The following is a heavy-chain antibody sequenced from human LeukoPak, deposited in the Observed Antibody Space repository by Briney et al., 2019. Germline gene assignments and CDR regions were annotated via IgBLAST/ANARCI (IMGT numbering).Heavy chain of an antibody. V-gene: IGHV4-59*01. CDR1: GGSISSYY. J-gene: IGHJ6*03. Sequence: KPSETLSLTCTVSGGSISSYYWSWIRQPPGKGLEWIGYIYYSGSTNYNPSLKSRVTISVDTSKNQFSLKLSSVTAADTAVYYCARGRLWFGELSEYYHYMDVWGKGTTVTVSS. D-gene: IGHD3-10*01. CDR3: ARGRLWFGELSEYYHYMDV. CDR2: IYYSGST.